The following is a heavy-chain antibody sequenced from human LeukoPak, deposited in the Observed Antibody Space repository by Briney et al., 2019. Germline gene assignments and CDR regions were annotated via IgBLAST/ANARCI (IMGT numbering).Heavy chain of an antibody. J-gene: IGHJ4*02. CDR3: AGTYGAEDCRIRYFDY. D-gene: IGHD4/OR15-4a*01. CDR2: INPSDGGT. V-gene: IGHV1-46*03. CDR1: VYILTIYN. Sequence: ASVNVSCKASVYILTIYNMHWVRQAPGQGLEWLGIINPSDGGTKYAKTSLGRVTSTTDETTSTVFLEWSSLASAAPAALYCAGTYGAEDCRIRYFDYWGQGTLVTVSS.